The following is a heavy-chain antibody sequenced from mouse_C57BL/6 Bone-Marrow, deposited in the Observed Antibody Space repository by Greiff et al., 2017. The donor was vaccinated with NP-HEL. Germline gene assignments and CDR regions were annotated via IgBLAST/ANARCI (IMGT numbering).Heavy chain of an antibody. D-gene: IGHD2-4*01. Sequence: VQLQQPGAELVKPGASVKLSCKASGYTFTSYWMQWVKQRPGQGLEWIGEIDPSDSYTNYNQKFKGKATLTVDTSSSTAYMQLSSLTSEDSAVYYCGNYGIDYWGQGTTLTVSS. J-gene: IGHJ2*01. CDR2: IDPSDSYT. CDR1: GYTFTSYW. V-gene: IGHV1-50*01. CDR3: GNYGIDY.